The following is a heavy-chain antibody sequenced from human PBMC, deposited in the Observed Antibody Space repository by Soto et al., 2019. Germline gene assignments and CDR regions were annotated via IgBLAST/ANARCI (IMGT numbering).Heavy chain of an antibody. CDR1: GVTFSNFW. D-gene: IGHD5-12*01. CDR3: AKVRGGYDVVDY. V-gene: IGHV3-7*05. CDR2: IKRDGSEK. Sequence: GGSLRLSCAASGVTFSNFWMSWVRQAPGKGLEWVANIKRDGSEKNYVDSVKGRFTISRDNAKNSLYLQMSSLRAEDTAMYYCAKVRGGYDVVDYWGQGTLVTVSS. J-gene: IGHJ4*02.